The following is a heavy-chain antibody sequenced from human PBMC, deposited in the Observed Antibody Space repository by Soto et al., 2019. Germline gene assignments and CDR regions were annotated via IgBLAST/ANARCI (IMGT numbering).Heavy chain of an antibody. CDR3: ARHHCSSTSCYVGGDAFDI. V-gene: IGHV5-10-1*01. D-gene: IGHD2-2*01. CDR1: GYSFTSYW. CDR2: IDPSDSYT. J-gene: IGHJ3*02. Sequence: PGESLKISCKGSGYSFTSYWISWVRQMPGKGLEWMGRIDPSDSYTNYSPSFQGHVTISADKSISTAYLQWSSLKASDTAMYYCARHHCSSTSCYVGGDAFDIWGQGTMVTV.